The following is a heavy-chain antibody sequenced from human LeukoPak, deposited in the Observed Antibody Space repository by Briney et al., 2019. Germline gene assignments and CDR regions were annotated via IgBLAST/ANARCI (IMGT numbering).Heavy chain of an antibody. Sequence: SETLSLTCAVSGYSISSGYYWGWIRQPPGKGLEWIGSIYHSGSTYYNPSLKSRVTISVDTSKNQFSLQLRSVTAADTAVYYCARDIGDSGYDYMFDSWGQGSLVTVSS. V-gene: IGHV4-38-2*02. J-gene: IGHJ4*02. CDR2: IYHSGST. CDR3: ARDIGDSGYDYMFDS. CDR1: GYSISSGYY. D-gene: IGHD5-12*01.